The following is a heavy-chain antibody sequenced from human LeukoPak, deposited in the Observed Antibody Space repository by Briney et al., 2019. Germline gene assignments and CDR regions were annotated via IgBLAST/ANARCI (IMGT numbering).Heavy chain of an antibody. J-gene: IGHJ3*02. CDR2: IIPIFGRP. CDR3: ARGLNHNDRPTDAFDI. CDR1: GGSLSNYA. D-gene: IGHD3-22*01. Sequence: ASVKVSCKASGGSLSNYAINWVRQAPGQGAEWVGGIIPIFGRPNYVQRFQGRVTITADEPTSTAYMELRSLTSEDTAVYYCARGLNHNDRPTDAFDIWGQGTKVTVSS. V-gene: IGHV1-69*13.